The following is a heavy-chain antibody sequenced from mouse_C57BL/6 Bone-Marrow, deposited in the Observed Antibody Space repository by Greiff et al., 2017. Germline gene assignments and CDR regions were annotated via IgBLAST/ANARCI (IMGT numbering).Heavy chain of an antibody. CDR3: GRGGGWFAY. CDR2: IYPGDGDT. Sequence: VPLVESGPELVKPGASVKISCKASGYAFSSSWMNWVKQRPGKGLEWIGRIYPGDGDTNYNGKFKGKATLTADKSSSTAYMQLSSLASEDSAVSFCGRGGGWFAYWGQGTLVTVSA. V-gene: IGHV1-82*01. J-gene: IGHJ3*01. CDR1: GYAFSSSW.